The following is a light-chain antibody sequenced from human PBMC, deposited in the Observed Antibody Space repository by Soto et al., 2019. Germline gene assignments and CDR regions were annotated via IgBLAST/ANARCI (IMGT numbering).Light chain of an antibody. Sequence: DFVMTQSPDSLPVSLGERATINCKSSQSVLFSSNNKNYLAWYQQKPGQPPKLLIYWASTRKSGVPDRFSGSGSGTDFTLTISSLQAEDVAVYYCQQYYSTPPTFGGGTKVEIK. V-gene: IGKV4-1*01. CDR3: QQYYSTPPT. CDR2: WAS. J-gene: IGKJ4*01. CDR1: QSVLFSSNNKNY.